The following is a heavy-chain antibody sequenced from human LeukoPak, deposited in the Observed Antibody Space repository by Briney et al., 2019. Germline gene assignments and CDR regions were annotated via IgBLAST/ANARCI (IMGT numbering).Heavy chain of an antibody. CDR1: GYTFTSYG. J-gene: IGHJ5*02. V-gene: IGHV1-18*01. CDR2: ISAYNGNT. D-gene: IGHD2-21*01. Sequence: ASVKVSCKASGYTFTSYGISWVRQAPGQGREWMGWISAYNGNTNYAQKLQGRVTMTTDTSTSTAYMELRSLRSDDTAVYYCARAVLLRGWFDPWGQGTLVTVSS. CDR3: ARAVLLRGWFDP.